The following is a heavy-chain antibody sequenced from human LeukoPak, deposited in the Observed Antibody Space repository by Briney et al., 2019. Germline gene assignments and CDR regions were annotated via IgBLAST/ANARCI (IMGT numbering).Heavy chain of an antibody. CDR2: IIPIFGTT. V-gene: IGHV1-69*06. CDR3: ARAPNDFGDYPFDS. CDR1: GGTFSTYA. Sequence: GSSMKVSCKASGGTFSTYAINWVRQAPGQGLEWMGRIIPIFGTTDYAQKFQDRVTFTADRSTSTTYMDLSSLTSEDAAVYYCARAPNDFGDYPFDSWGQGTLVTVSS. J-gene: IGHJ4*02. D-gene: IGHD4-17*01.